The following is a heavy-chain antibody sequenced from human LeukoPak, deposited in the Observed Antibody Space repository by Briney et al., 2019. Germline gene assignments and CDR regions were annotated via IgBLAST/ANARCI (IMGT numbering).Heavy chain of an antibody. CDR1: GFTFSSYA. J-gene: IGHJ4*02. D-gene: IGHD1-1*01. CDR2: IIVTRSTP. V-gene: IGHV3-23*01. CDR3: ARKATYFYD. Sequence: GGSLRLSCAASGFTFSSYAMSWVRQATGKGFALFSSIIVTRSTPSSSSSFTRPFTISRYNSNNTLYLQMNSLRDEDTAVYYCARKATYFYDWGQGTLVTVSS.